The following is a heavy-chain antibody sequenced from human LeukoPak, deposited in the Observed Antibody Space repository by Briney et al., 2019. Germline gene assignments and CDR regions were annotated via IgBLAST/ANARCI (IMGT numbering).Heavy chain of an antibody. CDR3: ARDWYADYYYYMDV. D-gene: IGHD6-13*01. CDR1: GFTFSSYE. Sequence: GGSLRLSCAASGFTFSSYEMNWVRQAPGKGLEWVSSISSSSSYIYYADSVKGRFTISRDNAKNSLYLQMNSLRAEDTAVYYCARDWYADYYYYMDVWGKGTTVTVSS. J-gene: IGHJ6*03. V-gene: IGHV3-21*01. CDR2: ISSSSSYI.